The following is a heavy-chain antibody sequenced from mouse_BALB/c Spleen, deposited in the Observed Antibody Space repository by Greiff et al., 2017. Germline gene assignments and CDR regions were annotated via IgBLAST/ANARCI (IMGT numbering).Heavy chain of an antibody. CDR1: GYTFSSYW. J-gene: IGHJ2*01. CDR3: ARGTGTGKNYFDY. D-gene: IGHD4-1*01. Sequence: QVQLQQSGAELMKPGASVKISCKATGYTFSSYWIEWVKQRPGHGLEWIGEILPGSGSTNYNEKFKGKATFTADTSSNTAYMQLSSLTSEDSAVYYCARGTGTGKNYFDYWGQGTTLTVSS. CDR2: ILPGSGST. V-gene: IGHV1-9*01.